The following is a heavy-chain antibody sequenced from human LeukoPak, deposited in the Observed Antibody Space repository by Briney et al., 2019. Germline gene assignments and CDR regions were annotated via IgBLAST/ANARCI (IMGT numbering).Heavy chain of an antibody. Sequence: ASVKVSCKASGYTFTSYYMHWVRQPPGQGLEWMGIINPSGGSTSYAQKFQGRVTMTRDMSTSTVYMELSSLRSEDTAVYYCARESILEWFPSGGYYYYYMDVWGKGTTVTVSS. J-gene: IGHJ6*03. CDR3: ARESILEWFPSGGYYYYYMDV. CDR2: INPSGGST. V-gene: IGHV1-46*01. D-gene: IGHD3-3*01. CDR1: GYTFTSYY.